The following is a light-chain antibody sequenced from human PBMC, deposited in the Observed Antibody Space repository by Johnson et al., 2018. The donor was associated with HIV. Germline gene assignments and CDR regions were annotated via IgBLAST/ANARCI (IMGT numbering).Light chain of an antibody. CDR2: DNN. V-gene: IGLV1-51*01. CDR3: GTWDSSLSACYV. J-gene: IGLJ1*01. Sequence: VLTQSPSVYAAPGQKVTISCSGSSSNIGNNYVSWYQQLPGTAPKLLIYDNNKRPSGIPDRFSGSKSGTSATLGITGLQTGDEADYYCGTWDSSLSACYVFGTGTKVSV. CDR1: SSNIGNNY.